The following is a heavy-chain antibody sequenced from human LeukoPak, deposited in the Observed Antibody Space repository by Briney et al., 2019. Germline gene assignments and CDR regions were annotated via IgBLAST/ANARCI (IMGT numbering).Heavy chain of an antibody. J-gene: IGHJ6*02. CDR1: VYIFSNYD. CDR3: ARDRVVRGGYYYYGMDV. V-gene: IGHV3-33*01. D-gene: IGHD3-10*01. CDR2: IWYDGGKK. Sequence: PGGSLRLSCAASVYIFSNYDIYGVREARGRGVEGVTVIWYDGGKKYYADSVKGRFTIPRDNSKNTLYLQMNSLRAEDTGVYYCARDRVVRGGYYYYGMDVWGQGTTVTVSS.